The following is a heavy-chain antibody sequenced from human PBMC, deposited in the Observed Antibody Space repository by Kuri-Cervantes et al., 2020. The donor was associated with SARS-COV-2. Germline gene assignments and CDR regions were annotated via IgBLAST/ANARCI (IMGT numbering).Heavy chain of an antibody. J-gene: IGHJ4*02. CDR1: GFTFSSYG. CDR3: ARGAAVAGTELDY. D-gene: IGHD6-19*01. CDR2: IWYDGSNK. Sequence: GGSLRLSCAASGFTFSSYGMHWVRQAPGKGLEWVAVIWYDGSNKYYADSVKGRFTISRDNSKNTLYLQMNSLRAEDTAVYYCARGAAVAGTELDYWGQGTLVTVSS. V-gene: IGHV3-33*01.